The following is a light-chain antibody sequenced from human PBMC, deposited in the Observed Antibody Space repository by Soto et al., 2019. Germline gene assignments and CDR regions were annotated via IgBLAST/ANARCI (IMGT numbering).Light chain of an antibody. J-gene: IGKJ2*01. Sequence: EIVMTQSPATLSVSPGESATLSCRASQSVSSNLAWYQQKPGQAPRLLIYGASTRATGIPARFSGSGSGTEFTLTISSLQSEDFAVYYCQQYNNWPSMYTFVQGTKREIK. CDR2: GAS. CDR3: QQYNNWPSMYT. V-gene: IGKV3-15*01. CDR1: QSVSSN.